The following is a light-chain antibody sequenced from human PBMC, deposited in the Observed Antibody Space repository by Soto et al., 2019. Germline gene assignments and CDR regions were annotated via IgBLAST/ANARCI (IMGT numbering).Light chain of an antibody. CDR1: SSDVGGYNY. V-gene: IGLV2-8*01. Sequence: QSVLTQPPSASGSPGQSATISCTGTSSDVGGYNYVSWYQQHPGKVPKLMIYEVTKRPSGVPDRFSGSKSGNTASLTVSGLQTEDEADYYCSSYAGTAYVFGTGTKVTV. CDR2: EVT. CDR3: SSYAGTAYV. J-gene: IGLJ1*01.